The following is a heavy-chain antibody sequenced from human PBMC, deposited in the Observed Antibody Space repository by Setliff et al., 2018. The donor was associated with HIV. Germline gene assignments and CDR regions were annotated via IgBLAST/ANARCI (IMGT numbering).Heavy chain of an antibody. CDR1: GGSISSSSYY. CDR3: ARSRTLVGYSSRWFFDY. V-gene: IGHV4-39*01. Sequence: TLSLTCTVSGGSISSSSYYWGWIRQPPGKGLEWIGSIYYSGSTYYNPSLKSRVTISVDTSKNQFSLKLSSVTAADTTVYYCARSRTLVGYSSRWFFDYWGQGTLVTVSS. CDR2: IYYSGST. J-gene: IGHJ4*02. D-gene: IGHD6-13*01.